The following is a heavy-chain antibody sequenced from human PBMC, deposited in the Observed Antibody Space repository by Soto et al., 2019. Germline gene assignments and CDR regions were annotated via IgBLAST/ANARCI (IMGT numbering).Heavy chain of an antibody. J-gene: IGHJ4*02. CDR2: INPSGGGT. V-gene: IGHV1-46*03. CDR1: GYTFTSYY. Sequence: ASVKVSCKASGYTFTSYYMHWVRQAPGQGLEWVGIINPSGGGTSYAQKFQGRVTMTCDTSTSTVYMELSSLRSEDTAVYYCSRACCGGGSCYQADYWGQGTLVTVSS. D-gene: IGHD2-15*01. CDR3: SRACCGGGSCYQADY.